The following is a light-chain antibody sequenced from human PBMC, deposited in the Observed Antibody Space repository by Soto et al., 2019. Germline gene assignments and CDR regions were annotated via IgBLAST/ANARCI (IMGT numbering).Light chain of an antibody. V-gene: IGLV2-23*01. CDR3: CSYAGSRTYV. CDR2: EGT. Sequence: QSVLTQPASVSGSPGQSLTISCTGTSSDVGSYNLVSWYLQYPGKAPKVIIFEGTKRPSGVSDRFSGSKSGNTASLTISGLQTEDEADYYCCSYAGSRTYVFGPGTKLTVL. J-gene: IGLJ1*01. CDR1: SSDVGSYNL.